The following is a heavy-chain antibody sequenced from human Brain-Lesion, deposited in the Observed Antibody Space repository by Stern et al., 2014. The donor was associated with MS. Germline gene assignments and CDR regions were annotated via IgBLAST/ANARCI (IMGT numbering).Heavy chain of an antibody. Sequence: VPLVESGAEVKKPGAPVRVSCKTSGYIFTGYYIHWVRQAPGQGLEWMAWINPNTGGTKYAQKFQGRVTMSRDTSISTAYVELSSLTSDDTAVYYCARDQRGITIFGVVTDYYYLGMDVWGQGTTVTVSS. V-gene: IGHV1-2*02. CDR1: GYIFTGYY. J-gene: IGHJ6*02. CDR3: ARDQRGITIFGVVTDYYYLGMDV. D-gene: IGHD3-3*01. CDR2: INPNTGGT.